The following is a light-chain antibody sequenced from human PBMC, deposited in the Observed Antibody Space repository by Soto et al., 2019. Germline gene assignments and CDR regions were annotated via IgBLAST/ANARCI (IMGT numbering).Light chain of an antibody. CDR3: QQRRKWPLT. V-gene: IGKV3-11*01. J-gene: IGKJ4*01. CDR1: QSVSSY. CDR2: DAS. Sequence: EIVLAQSPATLSLSPGERATLSCRASQSVSSYLAWYQQKPGQAPRLLIYDASNRATGIPARFSGSGSGTDFTLTISRLEPEDFAVYYCQQRRKWPLTFGGGTKVDIX.